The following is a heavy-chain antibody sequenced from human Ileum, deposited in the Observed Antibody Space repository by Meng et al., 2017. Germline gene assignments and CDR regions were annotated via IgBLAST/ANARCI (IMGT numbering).Heavy chain of an antibody. Sequence: GESLKISCKTSGYSFNTYWIDWVRQMPGKGLEWMGVIYPGDSDTTYSPSFQGQVTISADKSISTAYLQWSSLKASDTATYYCGRRYYGSGSIDYCGQGTLVVASS. V-gene: IGHV5-51*01. CDR3: GRRYYGSGSIDY. CDR1: GYSFNTYW. D-gene: IGHD3-10*01. J-gene: IGHJ4*02. CDR2: IYPGDSDT.